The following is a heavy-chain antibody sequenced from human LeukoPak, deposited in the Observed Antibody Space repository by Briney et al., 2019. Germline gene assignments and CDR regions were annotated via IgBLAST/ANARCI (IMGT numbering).Heavy chain of an antibody. CDR3: GNTY. J-gene: IGHJ4*02. V-gene: IGHV3-11*04. CDR1: GFTLSDYH. Sequence: GGSLRLSCAASGFTLSDYHMSWIRQAPGKGLEWISKISNISGGASTTSYADSVKGRFTISRDNARNSLFLQMNSLRAEDTAVYYCGNTYWGQGTVVTVSS. CDR2: ISNISGGASTT.